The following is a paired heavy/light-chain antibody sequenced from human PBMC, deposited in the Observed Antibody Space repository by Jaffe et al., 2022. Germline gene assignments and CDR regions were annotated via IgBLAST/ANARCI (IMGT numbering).Light chain of an antibody. CDR1: QSVSSSY. CDR3: QQYGSSPPVT. CDR2: GAS. V-gene: IGKV3-20*01. J-gene: IGKJ2*01. Sequence: EIVLTQSPGTLSLSPGERATLSCRASQSVSSSYLAWYQQKPGQAPRLLIYGASSRATGIPDRFSGSGSGTDFTLTISRLEPEDFAVYYCQQYGSSPPVTFGQGTKLEIK.
Heavy chain of an antibody. J-gene: IGHJ4*02. D-gene: IGHD6-19*01. CDR2: IYHSGST. CDR3: ARLGIAVAGSRGYFDY. CDR1: GYSISSGYY. Sequence: QVQLQESGPGLVKPSETLSLTCAVSGYSISSGYYWGWIRQPPGKGLEWIGSIYHSGSTYYNPSLKSRVTISVDTSKNQFSLKLSSVTAADTAVYYCARLGIAVAGSRGYFDYWGQGTLVTVSS. V-gene: IGHV4-38-2*01.